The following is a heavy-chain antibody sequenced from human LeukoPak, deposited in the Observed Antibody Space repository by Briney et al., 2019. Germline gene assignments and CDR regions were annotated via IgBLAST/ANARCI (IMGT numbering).Heavy chain of an antibody. CDR3: ARDFRNCGGDCYSEGDDY. D-gene: IGHD2-21*02. CDR1: GGSFSGYY. CDR2: IYHSGST. Sequence: SETLSLTCAVYGGSFSGYYWSWIRQPPGKGLEWIGSIYHSGSTYYNPSLKSRVTISADTSKNQFSLKLSSVTAADTAVYYCARDFRNCGGDCYSEGDDYWGQGTLVTVSS. V-gene: IGHV4-34*01. J-gene: IGHJ4*02.